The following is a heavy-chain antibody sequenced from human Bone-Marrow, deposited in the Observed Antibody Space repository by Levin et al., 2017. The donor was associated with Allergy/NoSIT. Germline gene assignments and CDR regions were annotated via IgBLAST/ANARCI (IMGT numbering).Heavy chain of an antibody. CDR3: ATSEARDAFDI. CDR1: GFNVSSNY. J-gene: IGHJ3*02. CDR2: IYSGSST. V-gene: IGHV3-53*01. Sequence: PGGSLRLSCALSGFNVSSNYMTWVRQAPGKGLQWLSVIYSGSSTYYADSVKGRFTISRDSSKNTVFFQMNNLRAEDTALYYCATSEARDAFDIWGQGTVVVVSS.